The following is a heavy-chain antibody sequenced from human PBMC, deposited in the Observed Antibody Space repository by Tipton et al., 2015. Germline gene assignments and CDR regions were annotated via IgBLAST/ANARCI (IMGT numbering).Heavy chain of an antibody. CDR2: ISGSGGST. CDR1: GFTFSSYA. D-gene: IGHD2/OR15-2a*01. CDR3: AKDRPTSNLVVVLLKGLTGGYYGMDV. J-gene: IGHJ6*02. Sequence: LRLSCAASGFTFSSYAMSWVRQAPGKGLEWVSAISGSGGSTFYADSVKGRFTISRDNSKNTLYLQMNSLRAEDTAVYYCAKDRPTSNLVVVLLKGLTGGYYGMDVWGQGTTVTVSS. V-gene: IGHV3-23*01.